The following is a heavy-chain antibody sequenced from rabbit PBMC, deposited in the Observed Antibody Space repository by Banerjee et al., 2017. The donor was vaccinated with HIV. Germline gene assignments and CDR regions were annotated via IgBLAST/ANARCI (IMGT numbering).Heavy chain of an antibody. Sequence: QSLEESGGDLVKPGASLTLTCTASGFDFSSNSMYWVRQAPGKGLEWIACIYGGSSGSAHYPSWVNGRFTISKTSSSTVTLQMTSLTATDTATYFCARGCGGYGYSTWGLWGPGTLVTVS. J-gene: IGHJ6*01. D-gene: IGHD6-1*01. CDR2: IYGGSSGSA. CDR1: GFDFSSNS. V-gene: IGHV1S40*01. CDR3: ARGCGGYGYSTWGL.